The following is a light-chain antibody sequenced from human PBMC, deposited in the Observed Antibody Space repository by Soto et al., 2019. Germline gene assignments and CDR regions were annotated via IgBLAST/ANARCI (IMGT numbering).Light chain of an antibody. CDR2: GAS. CDR3: QQYDNWPWT. CDR1: QSISET. Sequence: EIVMTQSPATLSVSPGVTATLSCMASQSISETLDCCLQKPGQAPSLLIYGASRRVTSFPARFSGSGSGTDFTLTISSLQSEDFGVYYCQQYDNWPWTFGQGTKVDIK. V-gene: IGKV3-15*01. J-gene: IGKJ1*01.